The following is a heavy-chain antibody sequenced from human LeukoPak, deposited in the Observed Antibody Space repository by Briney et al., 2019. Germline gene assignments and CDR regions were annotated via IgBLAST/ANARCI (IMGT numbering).Heavy chain of an antibody. D-gene: IGHD3-9*01. CDR1: GYTFTSYG. V-gene: IGHV1-18*01. CDR2: ISTYNADT. Sequence: ASVKVSCEASGYTFTSYGIGWVRQAPGQGLEWMGWISTYNADTDYAQNLQGRVTMTTDTSTSTAYMELRSLRSDDTAVYYCARDPGQYYDILTGYYTPYYFDYWGQGTLVTVSS. J-gene: IGHJ4*02. CDR3: ARDPGQYYDILTGYYTPYYFDY.